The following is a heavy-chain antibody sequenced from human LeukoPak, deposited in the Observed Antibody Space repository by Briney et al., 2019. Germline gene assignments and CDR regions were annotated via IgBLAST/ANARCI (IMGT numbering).Heavy chain of an antibody. V-gene: IGHV4-59*01. J-gene: IGHJ4*02. CDR1: GGSIGTYY. Sequence: PSETLSLTCTVSGGSIGTYYWSWIRQPPGKGLKWIGYIYYSGGTSYNPSLESRVTISVDTSNNQFSLKLSSVTAADTAVYFCARQGYTYGNFDYWGQGTLVTVSS. CDR2: IYYSGGT. CDR3: ARQGYTYGNFDY. D-gene: IGHD5-18*01.